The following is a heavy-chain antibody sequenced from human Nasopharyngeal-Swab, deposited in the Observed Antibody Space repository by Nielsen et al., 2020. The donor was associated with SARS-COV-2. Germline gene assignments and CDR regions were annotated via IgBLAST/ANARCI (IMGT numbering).Heavy chain of an antibody. CDR1: GFTFNNYN. D-gene: IGHD3-3*01. Sequence: GESLKISCAASGFTFNNYNFNWVRQAPGKGLEWVSSISSSSSYIYYAYLVKGRFTISRDNAKNSLYLQMNSLRAEDTAVYYCARDGSDYDFWSAYFMDVWGQGTTVTVSS. V-gene: IGHV3-21*01. CDR3: ARDGSDYDFWSAYFMDV. J-gene: IGHJ6*02. CDR2: ISSSSSYI.